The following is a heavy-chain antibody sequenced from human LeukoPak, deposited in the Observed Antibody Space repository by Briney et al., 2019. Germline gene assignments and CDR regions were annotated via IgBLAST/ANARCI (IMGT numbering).Heavy chain of an antibody. Sequence: GGSLRLSCAASGFTFSSYAMSWVRQAPGKGLEWVSAISGSGGSTYYADSVKGRFTISRDNSKNTLYLQMNSLRAEDTAVYYCAKEGQYRIFGVVIISYFDYWGQGTLVTVSS. D-gene: IGHD3-3*02. CDR1: GFTFSSYA. J-gene: IGHJ4*02. V-gene: IGHV3-23*01. CDR2: ISGSGGST. CDR3: AKEGQYRIFGVVIISYFDY.